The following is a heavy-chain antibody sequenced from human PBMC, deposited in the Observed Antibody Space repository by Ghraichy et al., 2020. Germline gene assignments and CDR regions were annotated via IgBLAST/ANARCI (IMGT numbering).Heavy chain of an antibody. Sequence: GGSLRLSCAASGFTFSNYAMHWVRQAPGEGLEWVSVIAYDGSNKYYGDSVKGRFTISRDNAKNTLFLQMNSLREEDTAVYYCARDQWQYQLLGADGMDVWGQGTTVTVSS. CDR1: GFTFSNYA. V-gene: IGHV3-30*04. J-gene: IGHJ6*02. D-gene: IGHD2-2*01. CDR3: ARDQWQYQLLGADGMDV. CDR2: IAYDGSNK.